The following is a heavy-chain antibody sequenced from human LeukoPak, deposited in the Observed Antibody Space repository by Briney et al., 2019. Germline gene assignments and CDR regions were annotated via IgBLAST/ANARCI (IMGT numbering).Heavy chain of an antibody. CDR3: TKLHNYDDY. CDR1: GFTFGTFG. D-gene: IGHD3-22*01. Sequence: GGSLRLSCTASGFTFGTFGMHWVRQAPGKGLEWVAAISDDGSHQYYIDSVRGRFSISRDNSENTVYLQMTSLRADDTAVYYCTKLHNYDDYWGHGTQVTVSS. V-gene: IGHV3-30*18. CDR2: ISDDGSHQ. J-gene: IGHJ4*01.